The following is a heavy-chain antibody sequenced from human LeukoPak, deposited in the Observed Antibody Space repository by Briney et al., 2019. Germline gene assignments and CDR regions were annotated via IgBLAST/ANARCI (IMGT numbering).Heavy chain of an antibody. D-gene: IGHD1-7*01. CDR2: INPNSGDT. CDR1: GHTFTGYY. Sequence: ASVKVSCKTSGHTFTGYYMHWVRQAPGQGLEWMGWINPNSGDTNYAQKFQGRVTMTRDTSISTAYMELSRLRSDYTAVYYCARGPNWNYDVVFGYFDYWGQGTLVTVSS. J-gene: IGHJ4*02. CDR3: ARGPNWNYDVVFGYFDY. V-gene: IGHV1-2*02.